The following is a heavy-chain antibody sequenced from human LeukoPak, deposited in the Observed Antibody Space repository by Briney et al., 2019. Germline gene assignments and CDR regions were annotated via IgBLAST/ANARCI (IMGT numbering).Heavy chain of an antibody. Sequence: PGGSLRLSCAASGFTFRNYWMSWVRQAPGKGLEWVANIKHDGSEKYYVDSVKDRFTISRDNAKSSLYLQMNSLKAEDTAVYYCASGWDLRNFDYWGQGTLVTVSS. J-gene: IGHJ4*02. CDR2: IKHDGSEK. D-gene: IGHD1-26*01. CDR3: ASGWDLRNFDY. V-gene: IGHV3-7*01. CDR1: GFTFRNYW.